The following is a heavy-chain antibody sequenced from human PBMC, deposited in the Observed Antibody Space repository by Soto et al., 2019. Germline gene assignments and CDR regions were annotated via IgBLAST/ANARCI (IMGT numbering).Heavy chain of an antibody. CDR2: IIPIFNST. J-gene: IGHJ4*02. CDR1: GSRFSNYV. CDR3: AREGRGKKAGYNGLVSLGY. V-gene: IGHV1-69*06. D-gene: IGHD2-2*02. Sequence: QVQLVQSGAEVKTPGSSRKVSCKVSGSRFSNYVISWVRQAPGHGLEWLGRIIPIFNSTKYAQSFQGRVTITADKSTSTASLELSSLRSDDTAVYYCAREGRGKKAGYNGLVSLGYWGQGTLVTVSS.